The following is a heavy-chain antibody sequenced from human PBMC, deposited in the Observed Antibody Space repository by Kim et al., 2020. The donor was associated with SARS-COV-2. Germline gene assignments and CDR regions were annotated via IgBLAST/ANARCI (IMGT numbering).Heavy chain of an antibody. J-gene: IGHJ5*01. D-gene: IGHD1-20*01. CDR1: GGSISSSSYN. CDR2: INYSGST. V-gene: IGHV4-39*01. CDR3: AMSIVTVTTAPFDF. Sequence: SETLSLTCTVSGGSISSSSYNWGWNRQPPGQGLEWIGSINYSGSTYYNPSLKIRVTIAAATSQNQFSLKLSSVTAADTAEYYCAMSIVTVTTAPFDFWG.